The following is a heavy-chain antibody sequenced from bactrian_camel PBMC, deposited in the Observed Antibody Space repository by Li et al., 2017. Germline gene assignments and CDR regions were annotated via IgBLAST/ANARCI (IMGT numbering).Heavy chain of an antibody. CDR1: GFTSSTYV. Sequence: HVQLVESGGGLVQPGWSLRLSCAASGFTSSTYVMYWVRQAPGKGLEWVSSIYSDGSTIYYADSVKGRFTISRDNAKNTYYLEMNSLKPEDTAVYYCAADRGTMHSVYAGLVELNYWGQGTQVTVS. J-gene: IGHJ4*01. D-gene: IGHD4*01. CDR3: AADRGTMHSVYAGLVELNY. CDR2: IYSDGSTI. V-gene: IGHV3S6*01.